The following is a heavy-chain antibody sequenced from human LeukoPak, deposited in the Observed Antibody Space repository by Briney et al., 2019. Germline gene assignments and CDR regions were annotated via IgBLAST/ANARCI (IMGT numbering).Heavy chain of an antibody. CDR1: GGSISSYY. CDR3: ARGRYYYDMNWFDP. CDR2: IYYSGST. J-gene: IGHJ5*02. D-gene: IGHD3-22*01. V-gene: IGHV4-59*01. Sequence: SETLSLTCTVSGGSISSYYWSWIRQPPGKGLEWIGYIYYSGSTNYNPSLKSRVTISVDTSKNQFSLKLSSVTAADTAVYYCARGRYYYDMNWFDPWGQGTLVTVSS.